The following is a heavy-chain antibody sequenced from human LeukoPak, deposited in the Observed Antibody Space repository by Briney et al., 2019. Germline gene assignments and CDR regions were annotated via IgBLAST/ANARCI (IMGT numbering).Heavy chain of an antibody. CDR1: GGSISSYY. CDR3: ARKSIAADAFDI. Sequence: SETLSLTCTVSGGSISSYYWSWIRKPPGKGLEWIGYIYYSGSTNYNPSLKSRVTISVDTSKNQFSLKLSSVTAADTALYYCARKSIAADAFDIWGQGTMVTVSS. J-gene: IGHJ3*02. D-gene: IGHD6-6*01. CDR2: IYYSGST. V-gene: IGHV4-59*01.